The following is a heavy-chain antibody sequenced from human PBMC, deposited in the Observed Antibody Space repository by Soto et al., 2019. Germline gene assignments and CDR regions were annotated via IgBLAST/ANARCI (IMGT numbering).Heavy chain of an antibody. CDR2: ISGSGGST. J-gene: IGHJ6*02. CDR3: AKDQIIWSDYFYYYGMDV. D-gene: IGHD3-3*01. Sequence: GGSLRLSCAASGFTFSSYAMSWVRQAPGKGLEWVSAISGSGGSTYYADSVKGRFTISRDNSKNTLYLQMNSLRAEDTAVYYCAKDQIIWSDYFYYYGMDVWGQGTTVTVSS. CDR1: GFTFSSYA. V-gene: IGHV3-23*01.